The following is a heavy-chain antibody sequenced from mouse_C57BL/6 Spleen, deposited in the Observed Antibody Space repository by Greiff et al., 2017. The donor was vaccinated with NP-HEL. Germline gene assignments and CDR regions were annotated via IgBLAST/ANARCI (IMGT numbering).Heavy chain of an antibody. D-gene: IGHD4-1*01. CDR3: ARPGTGKVYFDY. CDR2: ISSGSSTI. V-gene: IGHV5-17*01. Sequence: EVMLVESGGGLVKPGGSLKLSCAASGFTFSDYGMHWVRQAPEKGLEWVAYISSGSSTIYYADTVKGRFTISRDNAKNTLFLQMTSLRSEDTAMYYCARPGTGKVYFDYWGQGTTLTVSS. CDR1: GFTFSDYG. J-gene: IGHJ2*01.